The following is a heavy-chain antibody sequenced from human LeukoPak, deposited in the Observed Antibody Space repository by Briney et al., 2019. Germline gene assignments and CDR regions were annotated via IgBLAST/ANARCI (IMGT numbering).Heavy chain of an antibody. CDR1: GGSISSYY. V-gene: IGHV4-59*12. J-gene: IGHJ4*02. CDR2: IYYSGST. Sequence: SETLSLTCTVSGGSISSYYWSWIRQPPGKGLEWVGYIYYSGSTNYNPSLKSRVTISVDKSKNQFSLKLSSVTAADTAVYYCARGRPMVRRPYYFDYWGQGTLVTVSS. CDR3: ARGRPMVRRPYYFDY. D-gene: IGHD3-10*01.